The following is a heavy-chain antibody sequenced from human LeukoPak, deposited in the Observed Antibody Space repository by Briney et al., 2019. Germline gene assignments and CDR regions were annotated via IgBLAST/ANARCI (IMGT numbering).Heavy chain of an antibody. CDR2: IYPGDSDT. J-gene: IGHJ4*02. V-gene: IGHV5-51*01. Sequence: IYPGDSDTRYSPSFQGQVTISADKSISTAYLQWSSLKASDTAMYYCARQPYCGGDCYFYDYWGQGTLVTVSS. D-gene: IGHD2-21*02. CDR3: ARQPYCGGDCYFYDY.